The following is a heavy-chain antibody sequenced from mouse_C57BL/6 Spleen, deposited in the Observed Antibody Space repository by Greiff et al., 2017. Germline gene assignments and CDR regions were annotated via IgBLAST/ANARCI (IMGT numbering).Heavy chain of an antibody. V-gene: IGHV6-6*01. CDR3: TVGWLPDWYFDV. D-gene: IGHD2-3*01. Sequence: EVKLMESGGGLVQPGGSMKLSCAASGFTFSDAWMDWVRQSPEKGLEWVAEIRNKANNHATYYAESVKGRFTISRDDSKSSVYLQMNSLRAEDTGIYYCTVGWLPDWYFDVWGTGTTVTVSS. J-gene: IGHJ1*03. CDR2: IRNKANNHAT. CDR1: GFTFSDAW.